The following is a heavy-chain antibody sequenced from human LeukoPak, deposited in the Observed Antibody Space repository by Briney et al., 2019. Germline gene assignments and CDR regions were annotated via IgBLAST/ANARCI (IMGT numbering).Heavy chain of an antibody. CDR2: INHSGST. V-gene: IGHV4-34*01. CDR1: GGSFSGYY. J-gene: IGHJ4*02. CDR3: ASLIAAALYFDY. D-gene: IGHD6-13*01. Sequence: SETLSLTCAVYGGSFSGYYWSWIRQPPGKGLEWIGEINHSGSTNYNPSLKSRVTISVDTSKNQFSLKLSSVTAADTAVYYCASLIAAALYFDYWGQGTLVTVSS.